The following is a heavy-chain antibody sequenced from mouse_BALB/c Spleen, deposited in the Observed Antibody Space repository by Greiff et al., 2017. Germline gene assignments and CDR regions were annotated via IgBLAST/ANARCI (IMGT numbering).Heavy chain of an antibody. J-gene: IGHJ2*01. CDR2: IDPANGNT. CDR3: ALYYPLDY. D-gene: IGHD2-1*01. V-gene: IGHV14-3*02. Sequence: VQLQQSGAELVKPGASVKLSCTASGFNIKDTYMHWVKQRPEQGLEWIGRIDPANGNTKYDPKFQGKATITADTSSNTAYLQLSSLTSEDTAVYYCALYYPLDYWGQGTTLTVSS. CDR1: GFNIKDTY.